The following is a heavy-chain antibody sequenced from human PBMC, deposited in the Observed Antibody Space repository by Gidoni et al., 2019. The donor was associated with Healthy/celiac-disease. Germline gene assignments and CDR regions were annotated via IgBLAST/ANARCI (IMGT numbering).Heavy chain of an antibody. V-gene: IGHV3-49*03. D-gene: IGHD6-19*01. CDR3: TRDQDSSGWYAAYPLDY. CDR1: GFTFGDYA. CDR2: IRSKAYGGTT. J-gene: IGHJ4*02. Sequence: EVQLVESGGGLVQPGRSLRLSFTASGFTFGDYAMSWCRPAPGKGLEWVGLIRSKAYGGTTEYAASVKGRFTISRDAAKSIAYLQMNSLKTEDTAVYYCTRDQDSSGWYAAYPLDYWGQGTLVTVSS.